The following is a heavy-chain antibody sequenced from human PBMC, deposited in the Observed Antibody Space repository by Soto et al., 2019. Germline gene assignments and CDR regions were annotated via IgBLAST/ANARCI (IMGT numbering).Heavy chain of an antibody. CDR1: GGSISSYY. D-gene: IGHD3-3*01. V-gene: IGHV4-59*01. CDR2: IYYSGST. J-gene: IGHJ3*02. CDR3: ARDLMRSDFWSGCSRDDAFDI. Sequence: KPSETLSLTCTVSGGSISSYYWSWIRQPPGKGLEWIGYIYYSGSTNYNPSLKSRVTISVDTSKNQFSLKLSSVTAADTAVYYCARDLMRSDFWSGCSRDDAFDIWGQGTMVTVSS.